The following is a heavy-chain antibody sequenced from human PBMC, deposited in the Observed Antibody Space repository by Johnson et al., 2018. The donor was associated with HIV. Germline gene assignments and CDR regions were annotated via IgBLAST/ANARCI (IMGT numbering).Heavy chain of an antibody. J-gene: IGHJ3*02. CDR3: STGDSVVVAGAMLLPLHDAFDI. CDR2: IKSESDGGTT. D-gene: IGHD2-15*01. CDR1: GFTFSNAW. Sequence: VQLVESGGGLVKPGGSLRLSCAASGFTFSNAWMNWVRQAPGKGLEWVGRIKSESDGGTTDYPTPVKGRFTIPRDDSKNMLYLQMNSLKIEDTAVYYCSTGDSVVVAGAMLLPLHDAFDIWGQGTMVTVSS. V-gene: IGHV3-15*01.